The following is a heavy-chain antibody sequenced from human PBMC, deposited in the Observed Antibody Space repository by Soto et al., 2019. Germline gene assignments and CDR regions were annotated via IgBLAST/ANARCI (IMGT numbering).Heavy chain of an antibody. Sequence: GASVKVSCKASGYTFTSYYIHWVRQAPGQGLEWMGIVNPSGGSTAYAQKFQGKVTMTRDTSTSTAYMELSSLRSEDTAVYYCAKDAFGSGGYSPHWGQGTLVTVSS. J-gene: IGHJ4*02. CDR3: AKDAFGSGGYSPH. CDR1: GYTFTSYY. CDR2: VNPSGGST. V-gene: IGHV1-46*01. D-gene: IGHD3-10*01.